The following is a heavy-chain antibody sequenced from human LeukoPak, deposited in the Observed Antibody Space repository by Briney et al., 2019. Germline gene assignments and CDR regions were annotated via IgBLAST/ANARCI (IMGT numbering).Heavy chain of an antibody. Sequence: GGSLRLSCAASGFTFSSYAMHWVRQAPGKGLEWVAVISYDGSNKYYADSVKGRFTISRDNSKNTLYLQMNSLRAEDAAVYYCAKDWRTWADCGGDCLDYWGQGILVTVSS. J-gene: IGHJ4*02. CDR3: AKDWRTWADCGGDCLDY. CDR1: GFTFSSYA. D-gene: IGHD2-21*01. V-gene: IGHV3-30-3*01. CDR2: ISYDGSNK.